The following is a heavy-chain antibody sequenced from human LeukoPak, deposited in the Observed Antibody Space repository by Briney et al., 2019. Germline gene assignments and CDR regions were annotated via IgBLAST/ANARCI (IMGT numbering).Heavy chain of an antibody. CDR2: ISYDGSNK. J-gene: IGHJ5*02. Sequence: QPGGSLRLSCAASGFTFSSYAMHWVRQAPGKGLEWVAVISYDGSNKYYADSVKGRFTISRDNSKNTLYLQMNSLRAEDTAVYYCARARPLLYWFDPWGQGTLVTVSS. V-gene: IGHV3-30-3*01. CDR1: GFTFSSYA. D-gene: IGHD1-26*01. CDR3: ARARPLLYWFDP.